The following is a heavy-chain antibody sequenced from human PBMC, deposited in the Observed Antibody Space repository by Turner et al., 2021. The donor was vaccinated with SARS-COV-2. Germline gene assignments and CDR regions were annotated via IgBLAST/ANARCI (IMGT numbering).Heavy chain of an antibody. CDR1: GGSMNTNY. J-gene: IGHJ5*02. CDR2: IYYRGST. Sequence: QVHLQESGPGLVKPLETLSLTCTVSGGSMNTNYWSWIRQPPGKRLEWIGYIYYRGSTNYNPSLESRVTISVDTSKNQFSLKLTSVTAADTAIYYCARETVNNWVDPWGQGTLVTVSS. CDR3: ARETVNNWVDP. D-gene: IGHD2-21*02. V-gene: IGHV4-59*01.